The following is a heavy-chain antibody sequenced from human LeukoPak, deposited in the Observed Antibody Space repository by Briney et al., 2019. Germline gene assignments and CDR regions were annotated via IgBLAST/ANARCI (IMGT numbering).Heavy chain of an antibody. CDR1: EFAFSSSA. CDR2: ISETGDST. CDR3: AKSGSSWYFVR. Sequence: GGSLRLSCSASEFAFSSSAMSWVRQAPGKGPEWVSAISETGDSTYYADSVKGRFTISRDNSKNTLYLQMNSLRAEDTAVYCCAKSGSSWYFVRWGQGTLVTVSS. J-gene: IGHJ4*02. D-gene: IGHD2-15*01. V-gene: IGHV3-23*01.